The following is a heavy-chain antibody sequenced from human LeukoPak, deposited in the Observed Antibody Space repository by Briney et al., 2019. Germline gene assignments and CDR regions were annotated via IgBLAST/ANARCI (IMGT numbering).Heavy chain of an antibody. D-gene: IGHD3-10*01. CDR2: INHSGST. V-gene: IGHV4-34*01. Sequence: SETLSLSCAVYGGSFSGYYWGWIRQPPGKGLGWIGEINHSGSTNYNPSLKSRVTLSVETSKNQCSLKLSSVTAADTAVYYCARHGGSGSQMRHYYYSMDVWGKGNTVTIS. J-gene: IGHJ6*03. CDR3: ARHGGSGSQMRHYYYSMDV. CDR1: GGSFSGYY.